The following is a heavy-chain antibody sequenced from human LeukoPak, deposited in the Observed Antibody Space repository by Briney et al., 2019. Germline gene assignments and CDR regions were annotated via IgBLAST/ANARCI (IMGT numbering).Heavy chain of an antibody. CDR3: AKDRSYYDSSGAFDI. Sequence: PGGSLRLSCAASGFTVSSNYMSWVRQAPGKGLEWVSVIYSGGSTYYADSVKGRFTISRDNSKNTLYLQMNSLRAEDTAGYYCAKDRSYYDSSGAFDIWGQGTMVTVSS. CDR2: IYSGGST. CDR1: GFTVSSNY. J-gene: IGHJ3*02. V-gene: IGHV3-66*01. D-gene: IGHD3-22*01.